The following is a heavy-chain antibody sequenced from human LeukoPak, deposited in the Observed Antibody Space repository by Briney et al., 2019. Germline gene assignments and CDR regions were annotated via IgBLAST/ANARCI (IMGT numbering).Heavy chain of an antibody. V-gene: IGHV3-11*01. J-gene: IGHJ6*02. D-gene: IGHD2-2*01. Sequence: PGGSLRLSCAASGFTFSDYYMSWIRQAPGKGLEWVSYISSSGSTIYYADSVKGRFTISRDNAKNSLYLQMNSLRAEDTAVYYCARDRNDQYYCYYGMDVWGQGTTVTVSS. CDR2: ISSSGSTI. CDR1: GFTFSDYY. CDR3: ARDRNDQYYCYYGMDV.